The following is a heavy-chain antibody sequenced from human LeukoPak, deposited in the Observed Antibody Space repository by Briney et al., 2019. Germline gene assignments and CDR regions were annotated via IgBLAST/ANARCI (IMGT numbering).Heavy chain of an antibody. V-gene: IGHV4-39*01. J-gene: IGHJ3*02. D-gene: IGHD5/OR15-5a*01. Sequence: SETLSLTCTVSGGSISSSSYYWGWIRQPPGKGLEWIVSIYYSGSTYYNPSLKSRVTISVDTSKNQFSLKLSSVPAADTAVYYCAARIYEAFDIWGQGTMVTVSS. CDR1: GGSISSSSYY. CDR2: IYYSGST. CDR3: AARIYEAFDI.